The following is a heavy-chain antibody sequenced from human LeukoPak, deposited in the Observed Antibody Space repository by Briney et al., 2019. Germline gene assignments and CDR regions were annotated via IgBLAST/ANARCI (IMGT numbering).Heavy chain of an antibody. CDR3: AKVLRYYIVTGTRDAFDI. J-gene: IGHJ3*02. CDR1: GFTFSSYS. CDR2: INGSGGST. Sequence: GGSLRLSCAASGFTFSSYSMSWVRQAPGKGLEWVSAINGSGGSTYYADSVKGRFTISRDNSKNTLYLQMNSLRAEDTAVYYCAKVLRYYIVTGTRDAFDIWGQGTMVTVSS. V-gene: IGHV3-23*01. D-gene: IGHD3-9*01.